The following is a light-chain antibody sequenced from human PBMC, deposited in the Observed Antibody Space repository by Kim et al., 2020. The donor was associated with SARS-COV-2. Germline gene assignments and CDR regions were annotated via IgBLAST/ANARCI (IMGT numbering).Light chain of an antibody. CDR1: NIGSLS. CDR2: YVS. CDR3: QVWDSTSDLVV. V-gene: IGLV3-21*01. J-gene: IGLJ3*02. Sequence: SYELTQPPSVSVAPGKTARITCEGNNIGSLSVQWYQQKPGQAPVLVSYYVSDRPSGIPERVSGSNSGNMATLTLSRVEAGDEADYYCQVWDSTSDLVVFGGGTQLTVL.